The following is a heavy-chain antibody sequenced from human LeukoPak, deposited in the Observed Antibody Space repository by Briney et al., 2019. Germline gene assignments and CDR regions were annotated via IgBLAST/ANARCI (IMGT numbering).Heavy chain of an antibody. V-gene: IGHV1-46*01. CDR2: INPTGGST. Sequence: GASVKVSCKVSGYTLTELSMHWVRQAPGKGLEWMGLINPTGGSTGYAQKFQGRVTMTRDMSTSTDYMELSSLRSEDTAIYYCARDNSVGDNAWWFDPWGQGTLVTVSS. J-gene: IGHJ5*02. CDR3: ARDNSVGDNAWWFDP. D-gene: IGHD1-26*01. CDR1: GYTLTELS.